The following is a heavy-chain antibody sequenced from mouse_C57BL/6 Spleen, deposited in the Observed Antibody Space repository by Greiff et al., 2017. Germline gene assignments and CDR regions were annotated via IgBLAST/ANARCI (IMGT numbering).Heavy chain of an antibody. CDR1: GFNIKDYY. J-gene: IGHJ4*01. CDR3: TFTTVYYYAFDY. Sequence: EVQLQESGAELVRPGASVKLSCTASGFNIKDYYMHWVKQRPEQGMEWMGRIDPEDGDTESAPQFQGKATMTAATSANTAHLQLSSHTSEDAAVYYYTFTTVYYYAFDYWGQGTSVTVSS. V-gene: IGHV14-1*01. CDR2: IDPEDGDT. D-gene: IGHD1-1*01.